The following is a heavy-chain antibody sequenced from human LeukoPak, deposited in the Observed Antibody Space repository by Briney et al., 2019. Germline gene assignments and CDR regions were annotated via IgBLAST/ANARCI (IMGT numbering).Heavy chain of an antibody. CDR1: GFTFSGYS. Sequence: GGSLRLSCAASGFTFSGYSMNWVRQAPGKGLEWVSSISSSSSYIYYADSVKGRFTISRDNAKNSLYLQMNSLRAEDTAVYYCARLAHSGYDLQYFDYWGQGTLVTVSS. CDR3: ARLAHSGYDLQYFDY. D-gene: IGHD5-12*01. J-gene: IGHJ4*02. CDR2: ISSSSSYI. V-gene: IGHV3-21*01.